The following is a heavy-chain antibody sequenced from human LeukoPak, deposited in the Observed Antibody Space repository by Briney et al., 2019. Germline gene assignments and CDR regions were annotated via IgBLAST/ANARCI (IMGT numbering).Heavy chain of an antibody. V-gene: IGHV4-34*01. CDR2: SNSGST. CDR1: GGSFSSYY. CDR3: ASHRGVGGAENDY. Sequence: PSETLSLTCAVYGGSFSSYYWGWIRQPPGKGLEWIGSNSGSTYYNPSLKSRVTISVDTSKNQFSLELSSATAADTAVYYCASHRGVGGAENDYWGQGTLVTVSS. D-gene: IGHD3-10*01. J-gene: IGHJ4*02.